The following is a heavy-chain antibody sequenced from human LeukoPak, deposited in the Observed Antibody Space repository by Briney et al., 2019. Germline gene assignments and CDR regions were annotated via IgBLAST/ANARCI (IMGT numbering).Heavy chain of an antibody. CDR3: ASWGAGGNS. J-gene: IGHJ4*02. Sequence: GGSLRLSCEASGFTLSTYWMNWVRQIPGKGLDWVANINPDGSGKRYVDSVKGRFTIARDNADNSLSLQMNSLRAEDTAVYYCASWGAGGNSWGQGTLVTVSS. CDR2: INPDGSGK. V-gene: IGHV3-7*01. CDR1: GFTLSTYW. D-gene: IGHD3-16*01.